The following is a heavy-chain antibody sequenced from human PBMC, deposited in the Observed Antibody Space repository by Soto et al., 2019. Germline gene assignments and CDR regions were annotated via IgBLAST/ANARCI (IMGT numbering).Heavy chain of an antibody. CDR1: GGSISSGDYY. CDR2: IYYSEST. CDR3: ARKTGTYYYGMDV. Sequence: SETLSLTCTVSGGSISSGDYYWSWIRQPPGKGLEWIGYIYYSESTYYNPSLKSRVTISVDTSKNQFSLKLSSVTAADTAVYYCARKTGTYYYGMDVWGQGTTVTVSS. D-gene: IGHD1-1*01. V-gene: IGHV4-30-4*01. J-gene: IGHJ6*02.